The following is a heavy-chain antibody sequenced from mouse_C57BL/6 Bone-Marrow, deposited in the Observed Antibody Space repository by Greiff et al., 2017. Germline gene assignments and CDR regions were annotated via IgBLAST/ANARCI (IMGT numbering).Heavy chain of an antibody. V-gene: IGHV1-81*01. Sequence: VQLQQSGAELARPGASVKLSCKASGYTFTSYGISWVKQRTGQGLEWIGEIYPRSGNTYYNEKFKGKATLTADKSSRTAYMELRSLTSEDSAVYFCARERSSGYLAYWGQGTLVTVSA. CDR1: GYTFTSYG. CDR2: IYPRSGNT. D-gene: IGHD3-2*02. CDR3: ARERSSGYLAY. J-gene: IGHJ3*01.